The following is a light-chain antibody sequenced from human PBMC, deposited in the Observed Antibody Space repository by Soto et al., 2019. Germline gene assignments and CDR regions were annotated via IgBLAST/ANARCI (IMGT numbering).Light chain of an antibody. CDR1: ASDIGSYDL. J-gene: IGLJ2*01. Sequence: QSALTQPASVSGSPGQSITMSCTGTASDIGSYDLVSWYQQHPGKAPKLIIFEVSQRPSGVSGRFSGSKSGNTASLTVSGLQAEDEADYYCTSYAGSNIPVVFGGGTKVTVL. CDR2: EVS. CDR3: TSYAGSNIPVV. V-gene: IGLV2-14*02.